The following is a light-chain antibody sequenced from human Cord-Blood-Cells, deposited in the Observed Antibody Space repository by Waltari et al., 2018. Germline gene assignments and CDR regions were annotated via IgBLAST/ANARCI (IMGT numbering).Light chain of an antibody. CDR3: AAWDDSLSGYV. Sequence: QSVLTPPPSASGTPGQRVTTSCSGSSPNLCRNYAHWYQQLPGTAPKLLIYRNNQRPSGVPDRFSGAKSGTSASLAISGLRSEDEADYYCAAWDDSLSGYVFGTGTKVTVL. CDR1: SPNLCRNY. V-gene: IGLV1-47*01. CDR2: RNN. J-gene: IGLJ1*01.